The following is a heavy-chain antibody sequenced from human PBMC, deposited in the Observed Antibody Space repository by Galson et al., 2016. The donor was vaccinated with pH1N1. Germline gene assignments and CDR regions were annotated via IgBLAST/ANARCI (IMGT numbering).Heavy chain of an antibody. V-gene: IGHV5-51*01. CDR2: IYPGDSDI. Sequence: QSGAEVKKPGESLKISCKGSGYSFSSYWIGWVRQLPGKGLEWMGIIYPGDSDIKYSPSLQGQVTFSVDKSISTAYLQWSSLKASDTAMYYCARQETIVGVDYWGQGTLVTVSS. J-gene: IGHJ4*02. CDR3: ARQETIVGVDY. CDR1: GYSFSSYW. D-gene: IGHD2-15*01.